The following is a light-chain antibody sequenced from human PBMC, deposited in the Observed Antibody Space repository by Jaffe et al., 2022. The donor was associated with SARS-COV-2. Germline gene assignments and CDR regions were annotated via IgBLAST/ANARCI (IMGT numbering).Light chain of an antibody. V-gene: IGLV1-44*01. CDR3: AAWDDSLKGYV. Sequence: QSVLTQAPSASGTPGQRVTISCSGSTSNIGSDTVNWYQQVPGTAPKLLIHTDTQRPSGVPDRFSGSKSGTSASLVISSLQSEDEADYYCAAWDDSLKGYVLGTGTKVTVL. CDR1: TSNIGSDT. CDR2: TDT. J-gene: IGLJ1*01.